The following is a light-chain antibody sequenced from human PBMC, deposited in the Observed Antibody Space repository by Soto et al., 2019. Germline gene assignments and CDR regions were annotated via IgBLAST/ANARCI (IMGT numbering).Light chain of an antibody. V-gene: IGKV3-15*01. J-gene: IGKJ1*01. CDR3: QQYNDWPCTWT. CDR2: DAS. CDR1: RGISSN. Sequence: IVITQSPATLSVSPGERATLSCSASRGISSNLAWYQQKPGQAPRLLIYDASTKATGIPAMFSGSGSGTEFTLTISSLQSEDFAVYYCQQYNDWPCTWTFGQGTKVDIK.